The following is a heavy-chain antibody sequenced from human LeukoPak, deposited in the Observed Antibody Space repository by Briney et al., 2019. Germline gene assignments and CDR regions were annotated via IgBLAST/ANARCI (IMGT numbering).Heavy chain of an antibody. CDR3: ARVTGYYMGYYFDS. J-gene: IGHJ4*02. CDR1: GFTFSSYA. D-gene: IGHD3-9*01. V-gene: IGHV3-21*01. CDR2: ISSSSSYI. Sequence: GGSLRLSCAASGFTFSSYAMSWVRQAPGKGLEWVLSISSSSSYIYYADSVKGRFTVSRDNAKNSLYLQMNSLRAEDTAVYYCARVTGYYMGYYFDSWGQGTLVTVSS.